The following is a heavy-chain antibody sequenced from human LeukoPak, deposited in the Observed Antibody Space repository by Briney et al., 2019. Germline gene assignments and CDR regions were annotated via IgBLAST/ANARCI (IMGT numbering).Heavy chain of an antibody. D-gene: IGHD1-20*01. V-gene: IGHV1-18*01. Sequence: EASVKVSCKASGYTFTSYGISWVRQAPGQGLEWMGWISAYNGNTNYAQKLQGRVTMTTDTSTSTAYMELRSLRSDDTAVYYCARDFHNWNQSILRWFDPWGQGTLVTVSS. CDR2: ISAYNGNT. J-gene: IGHJ5*02. CDR3: ARDFHNWNQSILRWFDP. CDR1: GYTFTSYG.